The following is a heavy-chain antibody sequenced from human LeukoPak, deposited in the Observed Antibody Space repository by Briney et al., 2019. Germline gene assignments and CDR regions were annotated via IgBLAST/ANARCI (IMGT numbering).Heavy chain of an antibody. CDR2: IIPILGIA. V-gene: IGHV1-69*02. Sequence: GASVKVSCKASGGTFSSYTISWVRQAPGQGLEWMGRIIPILGIANYAQKFQGRVTITADKSTSTAYMELSSLRSEDTAVYYCARGRGGITIFGVARSNWFDPWGQGTLVTVSS. D-gene: IGHD3-3*01. J-gene: IGHJ5*02. CDR3: ARGRGGITIFGVARSNWFDP. CDR1: GGTFSSYT.